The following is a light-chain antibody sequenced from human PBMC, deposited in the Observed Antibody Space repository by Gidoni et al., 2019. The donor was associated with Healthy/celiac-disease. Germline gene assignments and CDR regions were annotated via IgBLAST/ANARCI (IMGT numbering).Light chain of an antibody. J-gene: IGKJ3*01. V-gene: IGKV1-39*01. Sequence: DIQMTQSPSSLSASVGDRVTITCRARQSISSYLNWYQQKPGKAPKLLIYAASSLQSGVPSRCSGSGSAGDYTLTISSLQPEDFATYYCQQSYSTPPFTFGPGTKVDIK. CDR1: QSISSY. CDR2: AAS. CDR3: QQSYSTPPFT.